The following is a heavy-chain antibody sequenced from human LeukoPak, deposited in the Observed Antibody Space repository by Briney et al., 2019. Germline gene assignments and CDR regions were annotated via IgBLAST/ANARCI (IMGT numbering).Heavy chain of an antibody. CDR3: GRHDSGTYYRFDY. Sequence: SETLSLTCTVSGGSISSSSYYWNWIRQPPGTGLEWLGSANYGGPTYYNQSLKSRVTISVDTSRNQYALKLSSVTAADTSVYYCGRHDSGTYYRFDYWGQGSRVTVPS. CDR1: GGSISSSSYY. CDR2: ANYGGPT. V-gene: IGHV4-39*01. D-gene: IGHD1-14*01. J-gene: IGHJ4*02.